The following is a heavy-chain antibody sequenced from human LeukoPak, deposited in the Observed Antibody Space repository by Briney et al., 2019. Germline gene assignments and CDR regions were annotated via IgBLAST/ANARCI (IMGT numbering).Heavy chain of an antibody. V-gene: IGHV4-59*11. D-gene: IGHD4-17*01. J-gene: IGHJ3*02. CDR3: ARDLVTVTKGFDI. Sequence: PSETLSLTCAVSADSFSSHYWTWLRQPPGKGLEWIGYISYIGTTNINPSLKSRVTLSIDTSKNQFSLKLSSVTAADTAVYYCARDLVTVTKGFDIWGQGTMVSVSS. CDR1: ADSFSSHY. CDR2: ISYIGTT.